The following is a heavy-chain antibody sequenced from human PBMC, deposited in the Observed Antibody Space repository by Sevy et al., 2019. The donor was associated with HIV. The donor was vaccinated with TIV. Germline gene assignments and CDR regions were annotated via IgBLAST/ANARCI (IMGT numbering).Heavy chain of an antibody. Sequence: ASVKVSCKASGYTFTSYYMHWVRQAPGQGLEWMGIINPSGGSTSYAQKFQGRVTMTRDTSTSPVYMELSSLRSEDTAVYYCARDGEMATISGNYYGMDVWGQGTTVTVSS. J-gene: IGHJ6*02. CDR2: INPSGGST. D-gene: IGHD5-12*01. CDR3: ARDGEMATISGNYYGMDV. CDR1: GYTFTSYY. V-gene: IGHV1-46*01.